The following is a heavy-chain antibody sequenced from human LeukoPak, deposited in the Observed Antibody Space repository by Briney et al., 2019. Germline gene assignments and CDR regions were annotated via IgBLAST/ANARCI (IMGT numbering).Heavy chain of an antibody. J-gene: IGHJ4*02. Sequence: GWSLRLSCAASGFTFSYYAMSWVRQAPGKGLEWVSAISGSGGSTYYADSVKGRFTISRDNSKNTLYLQMNSLRAEDTAVYYCAKDHTVSITYYFDYWGQGTLVTVSS. D-gene: IGHD1-20*01. V-gene: IGHV3-23*01. CDR2: ISGSGGST. CDR1: GFTFSYYA. CDR3: AKDHTVSITYYFDY.